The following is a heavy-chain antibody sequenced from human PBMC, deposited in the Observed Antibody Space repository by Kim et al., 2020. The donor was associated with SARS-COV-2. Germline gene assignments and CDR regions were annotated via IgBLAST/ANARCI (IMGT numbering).Heavy chain of an antibody. CDR2: IKNKGDGGTT. D-gene: IGHD3-10*01. V-gene: IGHV3-15*01. CDR3: NTDGSWDGSGTFDH. CDR1: GITFNSVW. Sequence: GGSLRLSCVVSGITFNSVWMSWVCQVPGKGVEWLGRIKNKGDGGTTDYAAFVEGRFIISRDDSKNALYLQVNSLKTEDTGVYYCNTDGSWDGSGTFDHWGQGTLDTVSS. J-gene: IGHJ4*02.